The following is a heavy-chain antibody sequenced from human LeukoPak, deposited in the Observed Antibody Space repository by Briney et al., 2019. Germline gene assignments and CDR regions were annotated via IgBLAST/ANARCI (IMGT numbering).Heavy chain of an antibody. V-gene: IGHV4-39*01. CDR2: IYYSGST. J-gene: IGHJ3*02. CDR1: GGSISSSSYY. Sequence: SETLSLTCTVSGGSISSSSYYWGWIRQPPGTGLEWIGSIYYSGSTYYNPSLKSRVTISVDTSKNQFSLKPSSVTAADTAVYYCAGVYSSSPLGAFDIWGQGTMVTVSS. D-gene: IGHD6-13*01. CDR3: AGVYSSSPLGAFDI.